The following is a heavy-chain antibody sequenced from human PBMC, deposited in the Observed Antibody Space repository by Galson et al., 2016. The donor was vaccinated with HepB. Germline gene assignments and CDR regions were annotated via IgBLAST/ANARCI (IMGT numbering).Heavy chain of an antibody. J-gene: IGHJ3*01. D-gene: IGHD2-15*01. CDR3: SRVSRYCPDGCCFADF. CDR2: ISSSSTYT. V-gene: IGHV3-11*05. Sequence: LRLSCAASGFTFSDYYMTWIRQAPGKGLEWVSYISSSSTYTKYADSVKGRFTISRDNAKSSLYLQVNGLRAEDTAIYYCSRVSRYCPDGCCFADFWGQGTMVTVSS. CDR1: GFTFSDYY.